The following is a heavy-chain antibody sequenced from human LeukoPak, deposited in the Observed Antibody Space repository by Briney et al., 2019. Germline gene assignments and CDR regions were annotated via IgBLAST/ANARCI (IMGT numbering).Heavy chain of an antibody. CDR2: VYSGGSGST. Sequence: GGSLRLSCAASGFTVSNSYMSWVRQAPGKGLEWVSVVYSGGSGSTYYADSVKGRFTISTDNSKNTLNPQMNSLRAEDTAVYYCAHREATSWAHDYWGQGTLVTVSS. CDR1: GFTVSNSY. D-gene: IGHD2-2*01. V-gene: IGHV3-53*01. J-gene: IGHJ4*02. CDR3: AHREATSWAHDY.